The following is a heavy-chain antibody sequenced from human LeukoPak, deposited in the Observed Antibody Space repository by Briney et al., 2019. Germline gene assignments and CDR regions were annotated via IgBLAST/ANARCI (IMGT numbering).Heavy chain of an antibody. CDR1: GFTFSSYE. Sequence: GGSLRLSCAASGFTFSSYEMNWVRQAPGKGLEWVSYISSSGSTIYYADSVKGRFTISRDNAKNSLYLQMNSLRAEDTAVYYCARAYCSGGSCYDYYYGMDVWGQGTTVTVSS. CDR3: ARAYCSGGSCYDYYYGMDV. V-gene: IGHV3-48*03. J-gene: IGHJ6*02. D-gene: IGHD2-15*01. CDR2: ISSSGSTI.